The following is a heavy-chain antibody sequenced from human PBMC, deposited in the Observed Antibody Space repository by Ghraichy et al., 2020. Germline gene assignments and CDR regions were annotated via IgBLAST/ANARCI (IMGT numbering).Heavy chain of an antibody. D-gene: IGHD6-19*01. J-gene: IGHJ5*02. CDR2: TYYRSMWYN. V-gene: IGHV6-1*01. CDR1: GDSVSSTSSA. Sequence: SQTLSLTCVISGDSVSSTSSAWNWIRQSPSRGLEWLRRTYYRSMWYNDYAESVKSRITITPDTSKSQFSLQLKSVTSEDTAVYYCAREYSSGLYGLFGSHWFDRWGQGTRVTVSS. CDR3: AREYSSGLYGLFGSHWFDR.